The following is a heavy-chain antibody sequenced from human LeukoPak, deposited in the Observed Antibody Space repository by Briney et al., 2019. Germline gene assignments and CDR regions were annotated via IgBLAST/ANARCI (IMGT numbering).Heavy chain of an antibody. CDR3: ARDLFCTNGVCPADY. CDR2: IKEDGSEK. CDR1: GFTFSSYW. V-gene: IGHV3-7*05. Sequence: GGSLRLSCAASGFTFSSYWMSWVRQAPGKGLEGVANIKEDGSEKYYVDSVKGRFTISRDNAKNSLYLQMNSLRAEDTAVYYCARDLFCTNGVCPADYWGQGTLVTVSS. J-gene: IGHJ4*02. D-gene: IGHD2-8*01.